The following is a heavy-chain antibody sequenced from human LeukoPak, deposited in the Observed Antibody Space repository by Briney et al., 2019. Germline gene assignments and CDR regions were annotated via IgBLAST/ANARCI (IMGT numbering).Heavy chain of an antibody. CDR3: ARGGIYGVKIDY. Sequence: PGGSLRLSCAASGFTVSSSYMTWVRQAPGKGLEWVSIIYSDGTTYYADSVKGRFTISRDNSRNTLYLQMTNLRADDTALYYCARGGIYGVKIDYWGQGTLVTVSS. CDR1: GFTVSSSY. J-gene: IGHJ4*02. D-gene: IGHD3-10*01. CDR2: IYSDGTT. V-gene: IGHV3-66*01.